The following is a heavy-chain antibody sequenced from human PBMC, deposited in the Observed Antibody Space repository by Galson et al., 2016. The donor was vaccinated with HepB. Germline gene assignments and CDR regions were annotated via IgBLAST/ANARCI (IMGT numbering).Heavy chain of an antibody. CDR3: AREEVVPAAISYYYGMDV. J-gene: IGHJ6*04. D-gene: IGHD2-2*01. CDR1: GGSISSGSYY. V-gene: IGHV4-61*02. Sequence: TLSLTCTVSGGSISSGSYYWTWIRQPAGKGLEWIGRIYTSGSTNYNPSLKSRVTISVDTSKNQFSLKLSSVTAADAAVYYCAREEVVPAAISYYYGMDVWSKGTTVTVSS. CDR2: IYTSGST.